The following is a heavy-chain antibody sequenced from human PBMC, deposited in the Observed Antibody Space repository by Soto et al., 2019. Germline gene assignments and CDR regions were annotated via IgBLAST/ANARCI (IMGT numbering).Heavy chain of an antibody. CDR2: LYNAGST. CDR3: ARDLWGYCGTDCYPLDV. J-gene: IGHJ6*02. V-gene: IGHV4-59*01. CDR1: GGSISRYY. Sequence: TSETLPLTCTVSGGSISRYYWSWIRQPPGKGLEWIGYLYNAGSTIYNPSLKSRVTISVDMSQNQFSLNLNYVTAADTAVYYCARDLWGYCGTDCYPLDVWGQGTTVTVSS. D-gene: IGHD2-21*02.